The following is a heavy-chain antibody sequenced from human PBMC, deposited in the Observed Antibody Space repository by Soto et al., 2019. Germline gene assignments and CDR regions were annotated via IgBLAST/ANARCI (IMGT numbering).Heavy chain of an antibody. CDR2: LRYDGSNK. D-gene: IGHD1-26*01. V-gene: IGHV3-33*01. CDR3: ARDGVGATTFYGYFDY. Sequence: QVQMVETGGGVVQPGRSLRLSCAASGFSFSGFGMHWVRQAPGKGLEWVAILRYDGSNKYYADSVKGRFTISRDNSQNTLYLQMDSLRVEDTAVYYCARDGVGATTFYGYFDYWGQGILVTVSS. J-gene: IGHJ4*02. CDR1: GFSFSGFG.